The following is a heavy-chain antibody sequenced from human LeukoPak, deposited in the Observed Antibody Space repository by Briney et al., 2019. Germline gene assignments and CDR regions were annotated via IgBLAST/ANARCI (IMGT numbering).Heavy chain of an antibody. CDR3: ARQSSGYDLPHFDY. CDR1: GYTFTSYY. J-gene: IGHJ4*02. Sequence: GASVKVSCKASGYTFTSYYMHWVRQAPGQGLKWMGIINPSGGSTSYAQKFQGRVTTTRDMSTSTVYMELSSLRSEDTAVYYCARQSSGYDLPHFDYWGQGTLVTVSS. CDR2: INPSGGST. D-gene: IGHD5-12*01. V-gene: IGHV1-46*01.